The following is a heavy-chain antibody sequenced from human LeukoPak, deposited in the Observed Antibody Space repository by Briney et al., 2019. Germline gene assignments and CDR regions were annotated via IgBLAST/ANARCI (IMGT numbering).Heavy chain of an antibody. D-gene: IGHD6-19*01. Sequence: ASVKVSCKASGYTFTSYGISWVRLAPGQGLEWMGWISAYNGNTNYAQKLQGRVTMTTDTSTSTAYMELRSLRSDDTAVYYCARDQWLDSLPYYFDYWGQGTLVTVSS. CDR1: GYTFTSYG. CDR3: ARDQWLDSLPYYFDY. V-gene: IGHV1-18*01. CDR2: ISAYNGNT. J-gene: IGHJ4*02.